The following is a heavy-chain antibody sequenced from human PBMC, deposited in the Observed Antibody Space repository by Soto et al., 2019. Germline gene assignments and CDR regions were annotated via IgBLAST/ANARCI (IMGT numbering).Heavy chain of an antibody. J-gene: IGHJ3*02. V-gene: IGHV3-15*01. CDR2: IKSKTDGGKT. CDR1: GFTFSNAW. Sequence: GGSLRLSCAASGFTFSNAWMSWVRQAPGKGLEWVGRIKSKTDGGKTDYAAPVKGRFTISRDDSKNTLYLQMNSLKTEDTAVYYCTTDPPPTDAFDIWGQGTMVTVSS. CDR3: TTDPPPTDAFDI.